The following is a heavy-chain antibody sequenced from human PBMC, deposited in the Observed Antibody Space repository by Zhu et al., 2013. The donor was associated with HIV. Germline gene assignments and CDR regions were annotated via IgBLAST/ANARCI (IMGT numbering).Heavy chain of an antibody. CDR1: GYTFTGYY. CDR2: INPNSGGT. J-gene: IGHJ4*02. V-gene: IGHV1-2*02. CDR3: AREEGPYYDILTGSLDY. Sequence: QVQLVQSGAEVKKPGASVKVSCKASGYTFTGYYMHWVRQAPGQGLEWMGWINPNSGGTNYAQKFQGRVTMTRDTSISTAYMELSRLRSDDTAVYYCAREEGPYYDILTGSLDYWGQGTLVTVSS. D-gene: IGHD3-9*01.